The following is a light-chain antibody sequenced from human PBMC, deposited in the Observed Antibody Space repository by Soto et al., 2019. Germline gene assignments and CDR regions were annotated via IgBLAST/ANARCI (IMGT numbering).Light chain of an antibody. Sequence: DIQMTQSPSTLSASVGDRVTITCRASQSISYWLAWYQQKPGKAPKVLIYDASSLESGVPSRFCGSGSGTEFTLTINSLQPDDLATYYCQQYNTYWTFGQGTKVEIK. CDR3: QQYNTYWT. CDR2: DAS. V-gene: IGKV1-5*01. J-gene: IGKJ1*01. CDR1: QSISYW.